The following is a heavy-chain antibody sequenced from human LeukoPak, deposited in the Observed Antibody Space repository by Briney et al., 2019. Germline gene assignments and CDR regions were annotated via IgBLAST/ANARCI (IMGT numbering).Heavy chain of an antibody. Sequence: SETLSLTCAVYGGSFSGYYWSWIRQPPGKGLEWIGEINHSGSTNYNPSLKSRVTISVDTSKNQFSLKLSSVTAADTAVYYCARSRSGSGSYFVDYWGQGTLVTVSS. J-gene: IGHJ4*02. D-gene: IGHD3-10*01. CDR2: INHSGST. CDR3: ARSRSGSGSYFVDY. V-gene: IGHV4-34*01. CDR1: GGSFSGYY.